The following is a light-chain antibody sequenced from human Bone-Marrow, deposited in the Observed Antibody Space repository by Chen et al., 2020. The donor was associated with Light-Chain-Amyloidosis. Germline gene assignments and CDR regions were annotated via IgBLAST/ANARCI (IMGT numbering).Light chain of an antibody. Sequence: EIVLTQSPGTLSLSPGEGANLSCRASQTISSNYLTWYQQKFGQAPRLLIYGSSSRATGIPDSFPGSGSGTNFPLTLNKREPEDFAMLYCQQYGTSPLALRGGTRVE. CDR2: GSS. J-gene: IGKJ4*01. V-gene: IGKV3-20*01. CDR3: QQYGTSPLA. CDR1: QTISSNY.